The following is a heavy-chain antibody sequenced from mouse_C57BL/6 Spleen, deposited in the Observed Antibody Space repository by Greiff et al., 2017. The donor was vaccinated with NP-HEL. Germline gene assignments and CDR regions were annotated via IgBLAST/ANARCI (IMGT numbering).Heavy chain of an antibody. Sequence: EVHLVESGGGLVKPGGSLKLSCAASGFTFSDYGMHWVRQAPEKGLEWVAYISSGSSTIYYADTVKGRFTISRDNAKNTLFLQMTSLRSEDTAMYYCARREYGSYWYFDVWGTGTTVTVSS. J-gene: IGHJ1*03. CDR3: ARREYGSYWYFDV. V-gene: IGHV5-17*01. CDR2: ISSGSSTI. CDR1: GFTFSDYG. D-gene: IGHD1-1*01.